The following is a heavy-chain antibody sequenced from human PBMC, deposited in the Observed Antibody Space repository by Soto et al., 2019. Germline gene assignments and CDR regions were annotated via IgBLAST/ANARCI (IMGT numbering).Heavy chain of an antibody. V-gene: IGHV4-34*01. Sequence: SVTLSLTCSGYGGYFSGYYWSWIRQPPGKGLEWIGEINHSGSTNYNPSLKSRVTISVDTSKNQFSLKLSSVTAADTAVYYCARGGLELTSTRMGRKLDDWGQGTLVTVSS. CDR1: GGYFSGYY. CDR3: ARGGLELTSTRMGRKLDD. D-gene: IGHD1-7*01. J-gene: IGHJ4*02. CDR2: INHSGST.